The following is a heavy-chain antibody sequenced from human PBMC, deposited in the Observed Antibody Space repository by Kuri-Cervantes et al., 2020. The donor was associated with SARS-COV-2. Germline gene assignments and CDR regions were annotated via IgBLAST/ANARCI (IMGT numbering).Heavy chain of an antibody. V-gene: IGHV3-15*01. Sequence: GESLRISCAASGFTFSNAWMSWVRQAPGKGLEWVGRIKSKTDGGTTDYAAPVKGRFTISRDDSKSIAYLQMNSLKTEDTAVYYCTRELVVPAAIYPDAFDIWGQGTMVTVSS. CDR1: GFTFSNAW. CDR3: TRELVVPAAIYPDAFDI. J-gene: IGHJ3*02. D-gene: IGHD2-2*02. CDR2: IKSKTDGGTT.